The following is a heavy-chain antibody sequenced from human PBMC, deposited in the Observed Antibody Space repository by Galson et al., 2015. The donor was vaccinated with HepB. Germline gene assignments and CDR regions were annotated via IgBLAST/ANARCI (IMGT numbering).Heavy chain of an antibody. D-gene: IGHD5-18*01. CDR1: GGTFSSYA. Sequence: SVKVSCKTSGGTFSSYAISWVRQAPGQGLEWMGGIIPIFGTANYAQKFQGRVTITADESTSTAYMELSSLRSEDTAVYYCARFRGPGRIQLWLRRVGWFDPWGQGTLVTVSS. CDR2: IIPIFGTA. CDR3: ARFRGPGRIQLWLRRVGWFDP. V-gene: IGHV1-69*13. J-gene: IGHJ5*02.